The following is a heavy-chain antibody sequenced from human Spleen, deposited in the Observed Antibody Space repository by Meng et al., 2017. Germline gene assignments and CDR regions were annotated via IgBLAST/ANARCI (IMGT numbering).Heavy chain of an antibody. V-gene: IGHV3-48*03. CDR1: GFTFSRYE. J-gene: IGHJ4*02. CDR2: LPSRGTTTGSTI. CDR3: AREGLWSFDY. Sequence: GESLKISCAASGFTFSRYEMNWVRQAPGKGLEWISYLPSRGTTTGSTIYYADSVKGRFTISRDNAKNSLYLQMNSLRTEDTPVYYCAREGLWSFDYWGQGTLVTVSS. D-gene: IGHD3-10*01.